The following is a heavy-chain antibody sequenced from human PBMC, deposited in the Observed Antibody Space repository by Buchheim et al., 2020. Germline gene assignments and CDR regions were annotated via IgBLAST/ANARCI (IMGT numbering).Heavy chain of an antibody. V-gene: IGHV4-59*01. J-gene: IGHJ4*02. CDR3: ARDRDTMVHYFDY. CDR2: IYYSGSA. Sequence: QVQLQESGPGLVKPSETLSLTCTVSGGSISDYYWSWIRQPPGKGLEWIGYIYYSGSANYNPSLKSRVTISVDTSKNKFSLKLSSVTAADTAVYYCARDRDTMVHYFDYWGQGTL. D-gene: IGHD2-8*01. CDR1: GGSISDYY.